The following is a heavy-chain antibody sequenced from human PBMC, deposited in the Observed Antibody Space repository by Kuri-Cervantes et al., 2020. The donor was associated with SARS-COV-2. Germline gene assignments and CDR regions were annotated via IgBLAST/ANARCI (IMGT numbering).Heavy chain of an antibody. CDR1: GYSISSHY. CDR3: ARDSEYYDFWSGYTYYYMDV. CDR2: IYYSGST. Sequence: SETLSLTCAVSGYSISSHYWSWIRQPPGKGLEWIGYIYYSGSTNYNPSLKSRVTISVDTSKNQFSLKLSSVTAADTAVYYCARDSEYYDFWSGYTYYYMDVWGKGTTVTVSS. J-gene: IGHJ6*03. V-gene: IGHV4-59*11. D-gene: IGHD3-3*01.